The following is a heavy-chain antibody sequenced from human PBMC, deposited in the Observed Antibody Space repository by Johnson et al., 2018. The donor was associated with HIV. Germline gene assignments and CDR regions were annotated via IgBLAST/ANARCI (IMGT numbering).Heavy chain of an antibody. V-gene: IGHV3-13*01. CDR2: IGTAGDT. J-gene: IGHJ3*02. CDR3: ARVGSGELLDGFDI. CDR1: GFTFSSYD. D-gene: IGHD3-10*01. Sequence: VQLVESGGGVVQPGGSLRLSCAASGFTFSSYDMHWVRQATGKGLEWVSAIGTAGDTYYPGSVKGRFTISRENAKNSLYLHMNSLRAGDTAMYYCARVGSGELLDGFDIWGQGTMVTVSS.